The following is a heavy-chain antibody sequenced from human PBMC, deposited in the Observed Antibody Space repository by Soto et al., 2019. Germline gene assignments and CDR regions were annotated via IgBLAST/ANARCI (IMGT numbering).Heavy chain of an antibody. CDR2: ISTASSYI. D-gene: IGHD1-26*01. CDR1: GFTFSSYS. J-gene: IGHJ4*02. CDR3: ARGRTWERLRGFDC. V-gene: IGHV3-21*01. Sequence: EVQLVESGGGLVKPGGSLRLSCAASGFTFSSYSMNWVRQAPGKGLEWVSSISTASSYIHYADSVKGRFTISRDNAKSSLFLQMNSVRAEDTAVYYCARGRTWERLRGFDCWGQGTLVIVSS.